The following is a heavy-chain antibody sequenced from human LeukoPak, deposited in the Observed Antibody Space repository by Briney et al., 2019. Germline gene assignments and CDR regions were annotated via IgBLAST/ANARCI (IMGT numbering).Heavy chain of an antibody. CDR1: GFTFDDYG. V-gene: IGHV3-20*04. J-gene: IGHJ4*02. Sequence: GSLRLSCAASGFTFDDYGMSWVREAPGKGLEWVSGINWNGGSTGYADSVKGRFTISRDNAKNSPYLQMNSLRAEDTALYYCARVFRHNWNYFWQEGFNYWGQGTPVNVSS. CDR2: INWNGGST. D-gene: IGHD1-7*01. CDR3: ARVFRHNWNYFWQEGFNY.